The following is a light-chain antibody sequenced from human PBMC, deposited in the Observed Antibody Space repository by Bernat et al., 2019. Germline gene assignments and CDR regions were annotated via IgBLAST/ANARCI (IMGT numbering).Light chain of an antibody. Sequence: DIEMTQSPSSLSASVGDRVTITCRASQNIDSFLNWYQQKPEKAPNLLIFAASCLQSGVPSRFSGGGSGTDFTLTINSLQPEDFATYYCQQTYSAPQLTFGGGTKVEIK. V-gene: IGKV1-39*01. CDR3: QQTYSAPQLT. J-gene: IGKJ4*01. CDR2: AAS. CDR1: QNIDSF.